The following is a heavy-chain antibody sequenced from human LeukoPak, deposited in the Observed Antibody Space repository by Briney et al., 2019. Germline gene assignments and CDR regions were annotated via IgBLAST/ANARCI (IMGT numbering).Heavy chain of an antibody. CDR3: AWSSSTYSGLDY. Sequence: GGSLRLSCAASGFTFRDYAFTWVRQVPGKGLGWVSTFSNSAGNTYYAHSLKGRFTISRDKSDNTLYLQMNSLRVEDTAVYYCAWSSSTYSGLDYWGRGTLVTVSS. D-gene: IGHD2-2*01. J-gene: IGHJ4*02. CDR2: FSNSAGNT. V-gene: IGHV3-23*01. CDR1: GFTFRDYA.